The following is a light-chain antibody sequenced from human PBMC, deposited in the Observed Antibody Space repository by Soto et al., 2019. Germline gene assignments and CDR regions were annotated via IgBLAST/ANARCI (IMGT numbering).Light chain of an antibody. CDR2: GAS. J-gene: IGKJ1*01. CDR1: QSLGRY. CDR3: HQCGDSPQT. V-gene: IGKV3-20*01. Sequence: DIVLTQSPDTLSVSPGESATLSCRASQSLGRYLAWYQQKPGQAPRLLIYGASNRDTGIPDRVSGSVSGTDFTLTISRLEPEDCAVYFCHQCGDSPQTFGQGTKVDIK.